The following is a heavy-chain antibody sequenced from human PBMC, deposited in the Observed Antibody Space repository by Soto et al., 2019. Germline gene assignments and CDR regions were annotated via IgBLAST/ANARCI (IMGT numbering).Heavy chain of an antibody. D-gene: IGHD3-10*01. Sequence: GGSLRLSCAASGFTFSSYAMSWVRQAPGKGLEWVSAISGSGGSTYYADSVKGRFTISRDNSKNTLYLQMNSLRAEDTAVYYCAKATMVRGVIFLPQPPDYWGQGTLVTVSS. J-gene: IGHJ4*02. CDR2: ISGSGGST. CDR3: AKATMVRGVIFLPQPPDY. V-gene: IGHV3-23*01. CDR1: GFTFSSYA.